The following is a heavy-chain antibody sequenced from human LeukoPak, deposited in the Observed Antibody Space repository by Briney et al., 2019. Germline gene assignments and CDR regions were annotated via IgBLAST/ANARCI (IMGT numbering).Heavy chain of an antibody. D-gene: IGHD6-6*01. CDR1: GFTFSTYW. Sequence: PGGSLRLSCSASGFTFSTYWMVWVRQAPGKGLLWVSHIDSDGSRTGYAHTVRGRFTMSRDNAKNTLYMQMNSLRAEDTAVYFCARAAYSSSPDYWGQGTLVTVSS. V-gene: IGHV3-74*01. CDR3: ARAAYSSSPDY. J-gene: IGHJ4*02. CDR2: IDSDGSRT.